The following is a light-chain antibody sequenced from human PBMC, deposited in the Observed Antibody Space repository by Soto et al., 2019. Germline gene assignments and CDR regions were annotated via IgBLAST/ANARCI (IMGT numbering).Light chain of an antibody. Sequence: EIVMTQSPATLSVSPGERATLSCRASRGVGSTVAWYQQKPGQTPRLLIYDSSTRASGIPARFSGSGSGTEFTLTISGLQSEDFAVYYCQQYNKWPPITFGQGTRLEIK. CDR3: QQYNKWPPIT. CDR1: RGVGST. V-gene: IGKV3-15*01. J-gene: IGKJ5*01. CDR2: DSS.